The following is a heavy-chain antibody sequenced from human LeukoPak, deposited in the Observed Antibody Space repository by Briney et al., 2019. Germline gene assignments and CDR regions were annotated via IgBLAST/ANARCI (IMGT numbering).Heavy chain of an antibody. J-gene: IGHJ4*02. V-gene: IGHV3-64D*09. CDR1: GFTFSSYA. D-gene: IGHD2-2*01. CDR3: VKGYCSSIGCYGDY. Sequence: GGSLRLSCSASGFTFSSYAMHWVRQAPGKGLEYVSAISSNGGSTYYADSVKGRFTISRDNSKNTLYLQMSSLRAEDTAVYYCVKGYCSSIGCYGDYWGQGTLVTVSS. CDR2: ISSNGGST.